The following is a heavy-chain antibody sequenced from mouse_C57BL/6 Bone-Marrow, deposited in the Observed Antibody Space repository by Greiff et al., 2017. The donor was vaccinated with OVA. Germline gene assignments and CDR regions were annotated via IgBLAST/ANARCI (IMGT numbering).Heavy chain of an antibody. CDR2: INPSNGGT. J-gene: IGHJ3*01. Sequence: VQLQESGTELVKPGASVKLSCKASGYTFTSYWMHWVKQRPGQGLEWIGNINPSNGGTNYNEKFKSKATLTVDKSSSTAYMQLSSLTSEDSAVYYCARPYDYDGAWFAYWGQGTLVTVSA. V-gene: IGHV1-53*01. CDR1: GYTFTSYW. CDR3: ARPYDYDGAWFAY. D-gene: IGHD2-4*01.